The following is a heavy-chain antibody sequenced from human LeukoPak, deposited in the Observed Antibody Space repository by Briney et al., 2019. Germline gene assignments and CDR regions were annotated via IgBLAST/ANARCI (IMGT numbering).Heavy chain of an antibody. J-gene: IGHJ4*02. D-gene: IGHD3-3*01. Sequence: GGSLRLSCAASGFFFSDYGMNWVRQAQGLGLERISYISSGSSDIFYADSVKGRFTISRDNAKNSLFLQMSRLRGEDTAVYYCASGYDFSSGSKRGFDNWGQGTLVTVSS. CDR1: GFFFSDYG. CDR2: ISSGSSDI. V-gene: IGHV3-48*01. CDR3: ASGYDFSSGSKRGFDN.